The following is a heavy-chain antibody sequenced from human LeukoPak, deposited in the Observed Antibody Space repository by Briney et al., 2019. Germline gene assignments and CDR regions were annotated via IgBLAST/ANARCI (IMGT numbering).Heavy chain of an antibody. J-gene: IGHJ1*01. D-gene: IGHD2-21*02. Sequence: PSETLSLTCAVSGGSISSGGYSWSWIRQPPGKGLEWIGYIYHSGSTYYNPSLKSRVTISVDRSKNQFSLKLSSVTAADTAVYYCARESNCGGDCYYFQHWGQGTLVTVSS. V-gene: IGHV4-30-2*01. CDR3: ARESNCGGDCYYFQH. CDR1: GGSISSGGYS. CDR2: IYHSGST.